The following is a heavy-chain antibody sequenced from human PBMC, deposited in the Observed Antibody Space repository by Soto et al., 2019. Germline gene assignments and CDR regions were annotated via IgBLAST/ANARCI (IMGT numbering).Heavy chain of an antibody. CDR1: GGSISSSSYY. D-gene: IGHD6-13*01. CDR3: ARHLRGPNSSSSHWYFDL. CDR2: IYYSGST. V-gene: IGHV4-39*01. Sequence: QLQLQESGPGLVKPSETLSLTCTVSGGSISSSSYYWGWIRQPPGKGLEWIGSIYYSGSTYYNPSLKSRVTISVDTSKNQFSLKLSSVTAADTAVYYCARHLRGPNSSSSHWYFDLWGRGTLVTVSS. J-gene: IGHJ2*01.